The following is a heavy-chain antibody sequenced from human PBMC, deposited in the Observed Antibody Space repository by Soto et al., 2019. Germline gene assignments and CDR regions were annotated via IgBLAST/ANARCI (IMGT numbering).Heavy chain of an antibody. V-gene: IGHV3-33*01. CDR1: GFTFSSYG. CDR2: IWYDGSNK. CDR3: ARVSGDIVVVVAAITSYGMDV. Sequence: GGSLRLSCAASGFTFSSYGMHWVRQAPGKGLEWVAVIWYDGSNKYYADSVKGRFTISRDNSKNTLYLQMNSLRAEDTAVYYCARVSGDIVVVVAAITSYGMDVWGQGTTVTVSS. D-gene: IGHD2-15*01. J-gene: IGHJ6*02.